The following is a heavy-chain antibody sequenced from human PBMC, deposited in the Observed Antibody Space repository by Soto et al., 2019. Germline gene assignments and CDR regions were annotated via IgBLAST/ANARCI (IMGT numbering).Heavy chain of an antibody. Sequence: EVQLVESGGGLVKPGGSVRLSCEASGFTFTSDSMTWVRQAPGKGLEWVSSISSHGRDIFYADSVKGRFTISRDNAKNSLYLEMNSLRAEDTAVYYCARESEDLTSNFDYWGQGTLVTVSS. J-gene: IGHJ4*02. CDR3: ARESEDLTSNFDY. CDR2: ISSHGRDI. CDR1: GFTFTSDS. V-gene: IGHV3-21*06.